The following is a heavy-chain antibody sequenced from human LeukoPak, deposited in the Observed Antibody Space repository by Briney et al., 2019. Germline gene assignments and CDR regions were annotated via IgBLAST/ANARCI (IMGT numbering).Heavy chain of an antibody. V-gene: IGHV4-59*12. Sequence: KSSETLSLTCTVSGGSISSYYWSWIRQPPGKGLEWIGYIYYSGSTNYNPSLKSRINISADTSKNQVSLRLTSVTAADTAIYFCLRDLDLWGQGTLVTVSS. CDR2: IYYSGST. CDR3: LRDLDL. CDR1: GGSISSYY. D-gene: IGHD3-3*01. J-gene: IGHJ4*02.